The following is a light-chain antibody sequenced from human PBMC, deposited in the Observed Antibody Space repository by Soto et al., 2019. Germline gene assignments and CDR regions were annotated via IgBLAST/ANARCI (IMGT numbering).Light chain of an antibody. CDR2: DAS. J-gene: IGKJ1*01. Sequence: EFVLTQSPGTVSLSTGERATLSCRASQTVRNNYLAWYQQKPGQAPRLLIYDASSRATGIPDRFSGGGSGTDFTLTINRLEPEDFAVYYCQQYGTSRQTFGQGTKVDI. CDR3: QQYGTSRQT. CDR1: QTVRNNY. V-gene: IGKV3-20*01.